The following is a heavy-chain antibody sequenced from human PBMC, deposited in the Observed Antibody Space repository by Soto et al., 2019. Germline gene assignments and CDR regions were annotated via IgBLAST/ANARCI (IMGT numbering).Heavy chain of an antibody. D-gene: IGHD1-20*01. CDR3: AKGTDYDNWNHYFDY. J-gene: IGHJ4*02. CDR2: ISWNSGSI. Sequence: PGGSLRLSCAASGFTFDDYAMHWVRQAPGKGLEWVSGISWNSGSIGYADSVKGRFTISRDNAKNSLYLQMNSLRAEDTALYYCAKGTDYDNWNHYFDYWGQGTLVTVSS. V-gene: IGHV3-9*01. CDR1: GFTFDDYA.